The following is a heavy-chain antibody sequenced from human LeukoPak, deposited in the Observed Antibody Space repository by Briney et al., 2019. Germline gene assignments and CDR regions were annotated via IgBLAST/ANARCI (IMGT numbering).Heavy chain of an antibody. CDR1: GYTFTNYG. CDR3: ARDKSRYNYGYNF. V-gene: IGHV1-18*01. Sequence: ASVKVSCKASGYTFTNYGISWVRQAPGQGLEWMGWISPYNGDTKYAQKFQGRVTVTTDTSTSTVYMELRSLRPDDTAVYYCARDKSRYNYGYNFWGQGTLVTVSS. J-gene: IGHJ4*02. D-gene: IGHD5-18*01. CDR2: ISPYNGDT.